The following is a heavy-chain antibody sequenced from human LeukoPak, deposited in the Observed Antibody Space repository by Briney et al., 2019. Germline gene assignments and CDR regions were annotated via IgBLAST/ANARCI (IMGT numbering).Heavy chain of an antibody. CDR1: GGSISSYY. CDR3: ARLTGYSSSWYIPGWFDP. D-gene: IGHD6-13*01. V-gene: IGHV4-59*08. CDR2: IYYSGST. J-gene: IGHJ5*02. Sequence: PSETLSLTCTVSGGSISSYYWSWIRQPPGKGLEWIGYIYYSGSTNYNPSLKSRVTISVDTSKNQFSLKLSSVTAADTAVYYCARLTGYSSSWYIPGWFDPWGQGTLVTVSS.